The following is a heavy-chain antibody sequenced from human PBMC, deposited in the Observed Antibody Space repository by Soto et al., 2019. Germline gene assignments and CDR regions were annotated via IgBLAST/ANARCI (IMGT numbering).Heavy chain of an antibody. CDR1: GYTFTNYG. V-gene: IGHV1-18*01. Sequence: QVQLVQSGAEVKKPGASVKVSCKASGYTFTNYGINWVRQAPGQGLEWMGWISAYNGNTNYAQKFQGRVTMTTDAATSTAYMELRSLRSDDTGVFYCARAPGIGYCSSTSCSGSDYWGQGTLVTLSS. CDR3: ARAPGIGYCSSTSCSGSDY. CDR2: ISAYNGNT. D-gene: IGHD2-2*01. J-gene: IGHJ4*02.